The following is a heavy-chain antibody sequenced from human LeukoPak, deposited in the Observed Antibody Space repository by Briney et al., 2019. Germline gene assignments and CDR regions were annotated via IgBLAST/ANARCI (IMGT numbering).Heavy chain of an antibody. V-gene: IGHV3-23*01. CDR2: ISGSGGST. CDR1: GFTFSSYA. Sequence: HAGGSLRLSCAASGFTFSSYAMSWVRQAPGKGLEWVSAISGSGGSTYYADSVKGRFTISRDNAKNSLYLQINSLRAEDTAVYYCARSSYSSSSSVWGQGTMVTVSS. J-gene: IGHJ3*01. D-gene: IGHD6-6*01. CDR3: ARSSYSSSSSV.